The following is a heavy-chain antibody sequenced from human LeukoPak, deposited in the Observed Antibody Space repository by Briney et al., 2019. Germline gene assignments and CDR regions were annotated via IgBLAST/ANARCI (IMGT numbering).Heavy chain of an antibody. Sequence: GGSLRLSCAASGFTFSSYEMNWVRQAPGKGLEWVSYISSSGSPIYYADSVEGRFTISRDNAKNSLYLQMNSLRAEDTAVYYCVLRGAVAAADFWGQGTLVTVSS. CDR2: ISSSGSPI. CDR3: VLRGAVAAADF. CDR1: GFTFSSYE. V-gene: IGHV3-48*03. D-gene: IGHD6-19*01. J-gene: IGHJ4*02.